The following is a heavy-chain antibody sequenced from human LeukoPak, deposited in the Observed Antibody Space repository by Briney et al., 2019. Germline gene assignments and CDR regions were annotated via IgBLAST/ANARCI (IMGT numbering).Heavy chain of an antibody. CDR3: ARPYSSGWRGAFDI. CDR1: GGSISSYY. V-gene: IGHV4-59*01. CDR2: IYYSGST. D-gene: IGHD6-25*01. Sequence: SETLSLTCTVSGGSISSYYWSWIRQPPGKGLEWIGNIYYSGSTNYNPSLKSRVTISVDTSKNQFSLRLSSVTAADTAVYYRARPYSSGWRGAFDIWGQGTMVTLSS. J-gene: IGHJ3*02.